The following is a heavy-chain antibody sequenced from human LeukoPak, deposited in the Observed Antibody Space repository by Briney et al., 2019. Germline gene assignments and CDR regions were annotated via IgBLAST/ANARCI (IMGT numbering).Heavy chain of an antibody. CDR3: AREGYCSSTSCYRDNWFDP. CDR2: INPNSGGT. D-gene: IGHD2-2*01. CDR1: GYTFTGYY. Sequence: ASVKVSCKASGYTFTGYYMHWVRQAPGQGLEWMGWINPNSGGTNYAQKFQGRVTMTRDTSISTAYMELSRLRSDDTAVYYCAREGYCSSTSCYRDNWFDPWGQGTLVTVSS. J-gene: IGHJ5*02. V-gene: IGHV1-2*02.